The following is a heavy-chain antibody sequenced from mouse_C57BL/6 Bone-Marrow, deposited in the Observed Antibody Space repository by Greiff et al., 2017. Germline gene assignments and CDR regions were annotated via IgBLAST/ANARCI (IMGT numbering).Heavy chain of an antibody. CDR3: AKGGWLLRSWYFDV. CDR1: GYTFTSYW. V-gene: IGHV1-50*01. J-gene: IGHJ1*03. D-gene: IGHD2-3*01. CDR2: IDPSDSYT. Sequence: VQLQQPGAELVKPGASVKLSCKASGYTFTSYWMQWVKQRPGQGLEWIGEIDPSDSYTNYNQKFKGKATLTVDTSSSTAYMQLSSLTSEDSAVYYCAKGGWLLRSWYFDVWGTGTTVTVSS.